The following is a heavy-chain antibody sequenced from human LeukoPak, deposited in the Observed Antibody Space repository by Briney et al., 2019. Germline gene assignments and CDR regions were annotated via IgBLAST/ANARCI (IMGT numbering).Heavy chain of an antibody. Sequence: GGSLRLSCAASGFTFRSYAMSWVRQAPGKGLEWVSGISGSGGSTYYTDSVKGRFTISRDNSNNTAYLQMNSLRAEDTAVYFCTKSRGSRVYTSSDSWGHGTLVTVSS. V-gene: IGHV3-23*01. CDR1: GFTFRSYA. D-gene: IGHD2-8*01. CDR2: ISGSGGST. CDR3: TKSRGSRVYTSSDS. J-gene: IGHJ5*01.